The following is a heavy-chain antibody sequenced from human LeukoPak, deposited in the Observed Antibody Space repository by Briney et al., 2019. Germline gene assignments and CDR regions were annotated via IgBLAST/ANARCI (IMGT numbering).Heavy chain of an antibody. J-gene: IGHJ4*02. D-gene: IGHD2-21*02. CDR1: GFTFSSYS. CDR2: ISSSSSYI. Sequence: PGGSLRLSCAASGFTFSSYSMNWVRQAPGKGLEWVSSISSSSSYIYYADSVKGRFTISRDNAKNSLYLQMNSLRAEDTAVYYCARVQNCGGDCSNPVGDYWGQGTLVTVSS. V-gene: IGHV3-21*01. CDR3: ARVQNCGGDCSNPVGDY.